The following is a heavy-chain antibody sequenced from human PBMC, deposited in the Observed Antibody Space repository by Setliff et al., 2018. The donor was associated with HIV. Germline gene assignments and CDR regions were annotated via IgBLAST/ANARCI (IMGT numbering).Heavy chain of an antibody. CDR3: VIDEGITLRILDQNGIDV. CDR1: GGSFTTYA. Sequence: SVKVSCKASGGSFTTYALNWVRQAFGQGLEWMGGIIPVVGTPHYAQKFQGRVTMTTDESSTIAYMELSSLTSEDTAVYYRVIDEGITLRILDQNGIDVWGQGTTVTVSS. J-gene: IGHJ6*02. CDR2: IIPVVGTP. D-gene: IGHD3-3*01. V-gene: IGHV1-69*05.